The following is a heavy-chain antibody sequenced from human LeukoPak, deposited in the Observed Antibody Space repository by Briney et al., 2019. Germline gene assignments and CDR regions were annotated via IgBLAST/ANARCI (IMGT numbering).Heavy chain of an antibody. J-gene: IGHJ4*02. CDR3: ARGTNLGVVLDY. Sequence: GGSLRLSCAASGFTFSSYAMHWVRQAPGKGLEWVAVISYDGSNKYYADSVKGRFTISRDNSKNTLYLQMNSLRAEDTAVYYCARGTNLGVVLDYWGQGTLVTVSS. CDR2: ISYDGSNK. V-gene: IGHV3-30*01. CDR1: GFTFSSYA. D-gene: IGHD3-3*01.